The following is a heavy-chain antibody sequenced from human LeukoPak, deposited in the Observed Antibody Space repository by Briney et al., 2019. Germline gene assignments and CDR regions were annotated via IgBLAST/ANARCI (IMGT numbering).Heavy chain of an antibody. Sequence: GGSLRLSCEASGFTFSSYAMSWVRQAPGKGLEWVSSISGSGGSTYYADSVKGRFTISRDNSKNTLYPQMNSLRAEDTAVYYCASNIPDDFWSGYYPFDCWGQGTLVTVSS. D-gene: IGHD3-3*01. J-gene: IGHJ4*02. V-gene: IGHV3-23*01. CDR2: ISGSGGST. CDR3: ASNIPDDFWSGYYPFDC. CDR1: GFTFSSYA.